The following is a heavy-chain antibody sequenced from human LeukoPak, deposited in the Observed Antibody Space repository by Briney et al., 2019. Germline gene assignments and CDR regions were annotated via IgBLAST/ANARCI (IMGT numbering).Heavy chain of an antibody. CDR2: IYTSGST. CDR1: GGSISSGSYY. Sequence: PSQTLSLTCTVSGGSISSGSYYWSWIRQPAGKGLEWIGRIYTSGSTNYNPSLKSRVTISVDTSKNQFSLKLSSVTAADTAVYYCAREKYYDFWSGYSRPGGWFDPWGQGTLVTVSS. D-gene: IGHD3-3*01. CDR3: AREKYYDFWSGYSRPGGWFDP. J-gene: IGHJ5*02. V-gene: IGHV4-61*02.